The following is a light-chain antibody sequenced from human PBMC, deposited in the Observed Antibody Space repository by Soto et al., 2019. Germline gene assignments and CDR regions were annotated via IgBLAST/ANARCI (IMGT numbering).Light chain of an antibody. J-gene: IGKJ2*01. CDR1: QKISVW. Sequence: DIQMTQSPSTLSASVGDGVTITCRASQKISVWLAWYQQRPGKAPKLLIYDASSLETGVPSRFSGSGSGTEFTLTIRILQPDDFATYYCQQYDSSSPTFGQGTKLEIK. V-gene: IGKV1-5*01. CDR3: QQYDSSSPT. CDR2: DAS.